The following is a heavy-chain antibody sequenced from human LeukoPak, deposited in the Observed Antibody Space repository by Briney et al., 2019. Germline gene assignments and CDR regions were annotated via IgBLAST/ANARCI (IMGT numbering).Heavy chain of an antibody. D-gene: IGHD3-10*01. Sequence: GGPLRLSCAASGFTFSNAWMSWVRRAPGKGLEWVVRNKSKSDGGTTDYAAPVKGRFTISSDDSKNTLYLQMNSLKTEDTAVYYCTTTTSTMVRGVTYWGQGTLVTVSS. CDR3: TTTTSTMVRGVTY. CDR2: NKSKSDGGTT. V-gene: IGHV3-15*01. J-gene: IGHJ4*02. CDR1: GFTFSNAW.